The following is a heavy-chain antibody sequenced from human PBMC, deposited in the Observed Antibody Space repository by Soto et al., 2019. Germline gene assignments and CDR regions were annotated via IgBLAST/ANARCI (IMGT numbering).Heavy chain of an antibody. CDR1: GYIFTSYY. D-gene: IGHD4-17*01. CDR2: VYPSGGAT. Sequence: QVQLVQSGAEVKKPGASVKISCKTSGYIFTSYYVHWVRQAPGQGLEWMGMVYPSGGATSYAQKFQGRVAVTADTATSTVYMDLYSLRSDDSAVYYCGITMTMPWYFDFWGQGTLVSVSS. V-gene: IGHV1-46*01. CDR3: GITMTMPWYFDF. J-gene: IGHJ4*02.